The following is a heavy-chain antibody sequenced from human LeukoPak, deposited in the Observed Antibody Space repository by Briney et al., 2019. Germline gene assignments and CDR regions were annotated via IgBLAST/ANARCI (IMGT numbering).Heavy chain of an antibody. Sequence: PGESLKISCKGSGYSFTTYWIAWVRQMPGEGLEWMGIIYPGDSDTRYSLPFQGQVTISADKSISTAYLQWSSLKASDTAMYYCARSWVTGYGTVLDYWGQGTLVTVSS. CDR3: ARSWVTGYGTVLDY. D-gene: IGHD2-21*02. J-gene: IGHJ4*02. CDR1: GYSFTTYW. CDR2: IYPGDSDT. V-gene: IGHV5-51*01.